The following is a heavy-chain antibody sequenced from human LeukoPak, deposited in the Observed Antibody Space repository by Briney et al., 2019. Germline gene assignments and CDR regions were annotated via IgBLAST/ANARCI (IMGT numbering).Heavy chain of an antibody. J-gene: IGHJ4*02. CDR1: GFTFSNYA. CDR3: AKWGDYDVLTGYYVSYY. CDR2: ITSSGGNT. D-gene: IGHD3-9*01. Sequence: GGSLRLSCAASGFTFSNYAMSWVRQAPGKGLEWVSAITSSGGNTYYADSVKGRFTISRDDSKNTVFLQMNSLRAEDTAVYYCAKWGDYDVLTGYYVSYYWGQGTLVTVSS. V-gene: IGHV3-23*01.